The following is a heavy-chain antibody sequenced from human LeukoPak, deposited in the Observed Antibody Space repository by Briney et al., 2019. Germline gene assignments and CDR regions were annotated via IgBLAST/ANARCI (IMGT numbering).Heavy chain of an antibody. CDR3: AREDRYCSGGSCYPEYFQH. D-gene: IGHD2-15*01. Sequence: PSETLSLTCTVSGGSISSGGYYWSWIRQPPGKGLEWIGYIYHSGSTYYNPSLKSRVTISVDRSKNQFSLKLSSVTAADTAVYYCAREDRYCSGGSCYPEYFQHWGQGTLVTVSS. J-gene: IGHJ1*01. V-gene: IGHV4-30-2*01. CDR1: GGSISSGGYY. CDR2: IYHSGST.